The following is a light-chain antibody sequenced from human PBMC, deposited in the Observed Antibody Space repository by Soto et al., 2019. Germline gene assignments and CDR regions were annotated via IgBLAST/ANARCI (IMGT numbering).Light chain of an antibody. CDR2: ECS. CDR3: SSHAGSNNYV. Sequence: SALTHPPPSSGSPGQSGAVSFTGTSSDVCGDNYVSLYQQHPCKSPKLIIYECSKRPSGVPDRFSGSKSGNTASLTVSGLQAEDEADYYCSSHAGSNNYVFGTGTKVTVL. V-gene: IGLV2-8*01. J-gene: IGLJ1*01. CDR1: SSDVCGDNY.